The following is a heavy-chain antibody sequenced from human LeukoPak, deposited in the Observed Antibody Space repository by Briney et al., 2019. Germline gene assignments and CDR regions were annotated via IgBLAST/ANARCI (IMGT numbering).Heavy chain of an antibody. CDR2: IKQDGSEK. J-gene: IGHJ4*02. V-gene: IGHV3-7*01. CDR3: ARVINSYGRDVDY. D-gene: IGHD5-18*01. CDR1: GFTFSSYW. Sequence: GGSLRLSCAASGFTFSSYWMSWVRQAPGKGLEWVANIKQDGSEKFYVDSVKGRFTISRDNAKNSLPLQMNSLRAEDTAVYYCARVINSYGRDVDYWGQGALVTVSS.